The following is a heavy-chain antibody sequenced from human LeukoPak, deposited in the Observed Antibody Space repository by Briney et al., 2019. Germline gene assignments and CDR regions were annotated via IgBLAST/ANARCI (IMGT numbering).Heavy chain of an antibody. J-gene: IGHJ5*02. D-gene: IGHD3-3*01. CDR3: ARHDFDLPMIYSFFVH. V-gene: IGHV1-46*01. CDR1: GYTFTKYY. CDR2: MHPTGDST. Sequence: GASVKVSCKASGYTFTKYYMKWVRQAPGQGLEWMGIMHPTGDSTNYAQKFQGRVTLTRDTSTGTFYMELSSLTSEDTAVYYCARHDFDLPMIYSFFVHWGQGTLVTVSS.